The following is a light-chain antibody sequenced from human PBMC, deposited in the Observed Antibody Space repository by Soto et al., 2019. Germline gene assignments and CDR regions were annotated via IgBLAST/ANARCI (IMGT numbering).Light chain of an antibody. Sequence: LTQPHSVSESPGKTVTISCTRSRGSIASNYVQWYQQLPGTAPKLLMYNNYQRPSGVPDRFSGSKSGTSASLAISGLQSEDEADYYCAVWDDSLNGRVFGGGTKLTVL. V-gene: IGLV1-44*01. J-gene: IGLJ3*02. CDR1: RGSIASNY. CDR3: AVWDDSLNGRV. CDR2: NNY.